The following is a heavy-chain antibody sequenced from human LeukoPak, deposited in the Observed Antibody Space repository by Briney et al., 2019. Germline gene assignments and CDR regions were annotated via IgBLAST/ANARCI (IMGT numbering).Heavy chain of an antibody. CDR3: TRDRRDSSTYYPADN. D-gene: IGHD3-22*01. Sequence: AGRSLRLSCTASGFTFADYALSWVRQAPGKGLEWVGFIRSTAYGGTTEYAASVKGRFTISRDDSKSIAYLLMNSLIIEDTAVYYCTRDRRDSSTYYPADNWGQGTLVTVSS. J-gene: IGHJ4*02. CDR1: GFTFADYA. V-gene: IGHV3-49*04. CDR2: IRSTAYGGTT.